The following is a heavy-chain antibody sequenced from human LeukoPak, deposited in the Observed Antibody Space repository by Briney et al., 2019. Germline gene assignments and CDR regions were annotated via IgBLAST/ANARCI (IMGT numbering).Heavy chain of an antibody. CDR3: ARGMTMGLQH. D-gene: IGHD4/OR15-4a*01. J-gene: IGHJ1*01. V-gene: IGHV4-59*08. Sequence: SETLSLTCTFTGGSLFSYPWSRRRQPPGKGLEWIGYIYYSGSTNYNPSLKSRLTISVDTSKNQFSLKLSSVTAADTAVYYCARGMTMGLQHWGQGTLVTVSS. CDR2: IYYSGST. CDR1: GGSLFSYP.